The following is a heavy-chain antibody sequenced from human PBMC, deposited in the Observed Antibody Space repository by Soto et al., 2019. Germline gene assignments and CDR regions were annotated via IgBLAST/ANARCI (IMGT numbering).Heavy chain of an antibody. CDR2: IKRKSDGETI. V-gene: IGHV3-15*01. J-gene: IGHJ4*02. Sequence: EVQLVESGGGLVKPGESLRVSCAASGFTFSTAWMTWVRQTQGKGLEWVGRIKRKSDGETIDYAAPVTGRFTISRDDSKNTLYLQMKRLKTEDTDVYYCTTISGYDTSWDHWGQGTLVTVSS. CDR3: TTISGYDTSWDH. D-gene: IGHD5-12*01. CDR1: GFTFSTAW.